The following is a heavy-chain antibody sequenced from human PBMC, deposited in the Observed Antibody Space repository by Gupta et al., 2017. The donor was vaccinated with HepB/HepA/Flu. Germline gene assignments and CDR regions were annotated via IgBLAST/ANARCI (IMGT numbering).Heavy chain of an antibody. J-gene: IGHJ4*02. V-gene: IGHV3-7*01. Sequence: EVQLVESGGGLVQPGGSLRLSCAASGFTFSSYWMSWVRQAPGKGLEWVANIKQDGSEKYYVDSVKGRFTISRDNAKNSLYLQMNSLRAEDTAVYYCARVVSSGWYDYFDYWGQGTLVTVSS. CDR2: IKQDGSEK. CDR3: ARVVSSGWYDYFDY. D-gene: IGHD6-19*01. CDR1: GFTFSSYW.